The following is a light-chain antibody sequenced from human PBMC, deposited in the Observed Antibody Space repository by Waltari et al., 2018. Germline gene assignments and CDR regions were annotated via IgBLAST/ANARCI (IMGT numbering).Light chain of an antibody. CDR1: VLPTQL. CDR3: QSADSRGSYHWV. CDR2: KDT. J-gene: IGLJ3*02. Sequence: YALTQPPSVSVSPCQTATIPRSSGVLPTQLASCSQQKPGQAPVLVMKKDTERPSGIPERFSGSSSGATVALTISGVQAEDEADYYCQSADSRGSYHWVFGGGTKLTVL. V-gene: IGLV3-25*03.